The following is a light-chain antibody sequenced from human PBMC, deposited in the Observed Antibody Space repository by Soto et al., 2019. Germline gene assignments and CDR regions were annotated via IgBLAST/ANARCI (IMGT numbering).Light chain of an antibody. CDR1: QSISSW. J-gene: IGKJ1*01. CDR3: QHYSSYSRT. CDR2: KAS. Sequence: DIQMTQSPSTLSASVGDRVTITCRASQSISSWLAWYQQKPGKAPKLLIYKASNLESGVPSRFSGIGYGTEFTLSINSRQPDDFATYYCQHYSSYSRTFGQGTKVEIK. V-gene: IGKV1-5*03.